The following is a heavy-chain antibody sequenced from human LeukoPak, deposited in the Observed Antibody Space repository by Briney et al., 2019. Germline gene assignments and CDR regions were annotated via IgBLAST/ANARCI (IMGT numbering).Heavy chain of an antibody. J-gene: IGHJ4*02. CDR3: ARGIRATPFDY. V-gene: IGHV3-20*01. CDR1: GFTFDDYG. Sequence: GGSLRLSCAASGFTFDDYGMSWVRQAPGKGLEWVSGINWNGGSTGYADSVKGRFTISRDNAKNSLYLQMNSLRAEDTALYHRARGIRATPFDYWGQGTLVTVSS. CDR2: INWNGGST. D-gene: IGHD1-26*01.